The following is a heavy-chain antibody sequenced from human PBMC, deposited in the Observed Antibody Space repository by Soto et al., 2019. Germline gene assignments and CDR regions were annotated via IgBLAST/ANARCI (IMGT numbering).Heavy chain of an antibody. CDR1: GFTFTRYS. V-gene: IGHV3-21*06. Sequence: PGGSLRLSCAASGFTFTRYSMNWVRQAPGKGLEWVSSISSTTNYIYYGDSMKGRFTISRDNAKNSLYLEMDSLRAEDTAVYYCARESEDLTSNFDYWGQGTLVTVSS. CDR3: ARESEDLTSNFDY. CDR2: ISSTTNYI. J-gene: IGHJ4*02.